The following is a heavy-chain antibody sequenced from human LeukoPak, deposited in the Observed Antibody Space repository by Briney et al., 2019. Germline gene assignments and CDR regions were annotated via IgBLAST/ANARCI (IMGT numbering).Heavy chain of an antibody. Sequence: SETLSLTCTVSGGSISSYYWSWIRQPPGKGLEWIGYIYYSGSTNYNPSLKSRVTISVDTSKNQFSLKLSSVTAADTAVCYCARPLEGGDGYIGAFDIWGQGTMVTVSS. J-gene: IGHJ3*02. D-gene: IGHD5-24*01. CDR3: ARPLEGGDGYIGAFDI. CDR2: IYYSGST. CDR1: GGSISSYY. V-gene: IGHV4-59*08.